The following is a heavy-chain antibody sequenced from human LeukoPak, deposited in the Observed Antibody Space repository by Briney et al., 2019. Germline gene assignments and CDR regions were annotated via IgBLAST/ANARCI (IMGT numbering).Heavy chain of an antibody. V-gene: IGHV1-8*03. CDR3: ARGAPDFWSVYYMDV. CDR1: GYTFTSYD. J-gene: IGHJ6*03. D-gene: IGHD3-3*01. Sequence: ASVKVSCKASGYTFTSYDINWVRQATGQGLEWMGWMNPNSGNTGYAQKFQGRVTIARNTSISTAYMELSSLRSEDTAVYYCARGAPDFWSVYYMDVWGKGTTVTVSS. CDR2: MNPNSGNT.